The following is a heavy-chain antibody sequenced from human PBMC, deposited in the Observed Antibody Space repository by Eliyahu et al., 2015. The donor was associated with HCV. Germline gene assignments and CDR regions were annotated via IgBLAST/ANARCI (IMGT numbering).Heavy chain of an antibody. CDR3: AKTNYGEYVDYYYMDV. CDR1: GFXFXXHA. D-gene: IGHD4-17*01. V-gene: IGHV3-23*01. CDR2: ISGSGGST. Sequence: EVQLLESGGGLVQPGGSLRLSCAASGFXFXXHAMSWICQAPGKGLEGVSTISGSGGSTFYADSVKGRFSISRDNSKNTLYLQMNSLRAEDTAVYYCAKTNYGEYVDYYYMDVWGKGTTVTVSS. J-gene: IGHJ6*03.